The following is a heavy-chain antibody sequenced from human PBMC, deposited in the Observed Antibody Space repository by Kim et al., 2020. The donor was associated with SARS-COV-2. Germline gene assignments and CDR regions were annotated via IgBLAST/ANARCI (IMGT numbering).Heavy chain of an antibody. CDR3: ARGRPMDV. V-gene: IGHV1-46*01. J-gene: IGHJ6*03. Sequence: GPTSYPKKFQGRVHMTRDTSTSTVYMELSSLRSEDTAMYYCARGRPMDVWGKGTTVTVSS. CDR2: GPT.